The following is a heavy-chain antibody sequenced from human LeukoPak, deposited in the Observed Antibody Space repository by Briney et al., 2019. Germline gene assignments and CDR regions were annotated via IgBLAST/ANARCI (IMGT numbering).Heavy chain of an antibody. Sequence: GASVKVSCKASGYTFTSYGISWVRQAPGQGLEWMGIINPSGGSTSYAQKFQGRVTMTRDMSTSTVYMELSSLRSEDTAVYYCASRTFDYWGQGTLVTVSS. CDR3: ASRTFDY. CDR1: GYTFTSYG. D-gene: IGHD1-1*01. CDR2: INPSGGST. J-gene: IGHJ4*02. V-gene: IGHV1-46*01.